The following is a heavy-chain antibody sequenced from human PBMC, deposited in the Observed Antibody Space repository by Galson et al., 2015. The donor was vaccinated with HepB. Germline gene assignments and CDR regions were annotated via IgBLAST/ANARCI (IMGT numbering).Heavy chain of an antibody. CDR1: GGSISNTGYY. D-gene: IGHD2-2*01. Sequence: TLSLTCTVSGGSISNTGYYWAWIRQPPGKSLEWIGSIYYGGSADYNPPLKSRVTISVDTSNNSFSLKLNSVTAADAAVYYCTTDVYFSSYWSWIDPWGQGTLVTVSS. CDR3: TTDVYFSSYWSWIDP. J-gene: IGHJ5*02. V-gene: IGHV4-39*02. CDR2: IYYGGSA.